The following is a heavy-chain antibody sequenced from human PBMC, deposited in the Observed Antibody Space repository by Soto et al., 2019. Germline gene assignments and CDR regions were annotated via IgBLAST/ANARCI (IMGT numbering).Heavy chain of an antibody. V-gene: IGHV3-21*01. D-gene: IGHD3-3*01. CDR2: ITSSDYV. CDR1: GFIFSTYN. CDR3: SPHTIGLTIFGGEN. Sequence: EVQLVESGGGLVKPGGSLRLSCAASGFIFSTYNMNWVRQAPGKGLEWVSCITSSDYVYYADSVKGRFTVSRDNAQNSLYLQMDSLRAEDTAVYYCSPHTIGLTIFGGENCGQGTLVTVSS. J-gene: IGHJ4*02.